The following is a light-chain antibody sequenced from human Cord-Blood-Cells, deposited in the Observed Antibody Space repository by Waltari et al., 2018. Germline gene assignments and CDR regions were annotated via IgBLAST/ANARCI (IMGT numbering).Light chain of an antibody. V-gene: IGKV3-11*01. CDR2: DAS. CDR3: QQRSNWIT. CDR1: QRVSSY. Sequence: EIVLTQSPATLSLSPGERATLSCRASQRVSSYLAWYQQKPGQAPRLLIYDASNRATGIPARFSGSGSVTDFTLTISSLEPEDFAVYYCQQRSNWITFGQGTRLEIK. J-gene: IGKJ5*01.